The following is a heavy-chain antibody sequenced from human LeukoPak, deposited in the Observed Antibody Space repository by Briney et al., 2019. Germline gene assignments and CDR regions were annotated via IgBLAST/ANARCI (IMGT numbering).Heavy chain of an antibody. D-gene: IGHD3-3*01. V-gene: IGHV4-31*03. Sequence: SQTLSLTCTVSGGSISSGGYYWSWIRQHPGKGLEWIGYIYYSGSTYYNPSLKSRVTISVDTSKNQFSLKLSPVTAADTAVYYCARADNRNYDFWSFDYWGQGTLVTVSS. CDR1: GGSISSGGYY. J-gene: IGHJ4*02. CDR3: ARADNRNYDFWSFDY. CDR2: IYYSGST.